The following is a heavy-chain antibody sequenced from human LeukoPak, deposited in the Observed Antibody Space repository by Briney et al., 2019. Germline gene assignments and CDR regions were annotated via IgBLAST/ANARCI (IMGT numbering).Heavy chain of an antibody. V-gene: IGHV1-18*01. CDR2: ISAYNGNT. Sequence: ASVKVSCKASGYTFTSYGMSWVGQAPGQGLEWIGWISAYNGNTNHAQKLQGRVTMTTDTSTSTAYMELRSLRSDDTAVYYCARGVVAVAGTSYYYSYYMDVWGKGTTVTVSS. J-gene: IGHJ6*03. D-gene: IGHD6-19*01. CDR3: ARGVVAVAGTSYYYSYYMDV. CDR1: GYTFTSYG.